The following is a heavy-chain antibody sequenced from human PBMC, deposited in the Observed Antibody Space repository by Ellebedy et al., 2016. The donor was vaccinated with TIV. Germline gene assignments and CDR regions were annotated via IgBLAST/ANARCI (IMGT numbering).Heavy chain of an antibody. CDR1: GFSLSTSGVA. D-gene: IGHD2-15*01. CDR2: FYWDDDK. V-gene: IGHV2-5*02. CDR3: AHGKVPDIAFPY. J-gene: IGHJ4*02. Sequence: SGPTLVXPTQALTLTCNFSGFSLSTSGVAVGWIRQPPGEALEWLALFYWDDDKRYSPSLKSSLTITKDTPKNQVVLTMTNMDPVDTATYYCAHGKVPDIAFPYWGQGTLVTVSS.